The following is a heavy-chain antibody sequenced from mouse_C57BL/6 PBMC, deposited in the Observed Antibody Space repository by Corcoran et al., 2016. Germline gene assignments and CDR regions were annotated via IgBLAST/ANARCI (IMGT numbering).Heavy chain of an antibody. Sequence: QIQLVQSGPELKKPGETVKISCKASGYTFTTYGMSWVKQAPGKGLKWMGWINTYSGVPTYADDFKGRFAFSLETSASTAYLQINNLKNEDTATYFCARAGSSGFYYAMDYWGQGTSVTVSS. CDR1: GYTFTTYG. J-gene: IGHJ4*01. CDR2: INTYSGVP. D-gene: IGHD3-2*02. CDR3: ARAGSSGFYYAMDY. V-gene: IGHV9-3*01.